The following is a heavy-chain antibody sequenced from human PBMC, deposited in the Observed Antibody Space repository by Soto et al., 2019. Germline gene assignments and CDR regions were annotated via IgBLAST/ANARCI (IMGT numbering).Heavy chain of an antibody. CDR1: GYSFTGYY. CDR3: ARTTLGILSYGVDV. D-gene: IGHD2-21*01. Sequence: QDQLLQSGAEVKKPGASVRVSCKASGYSFTGYYLEWVRQAPGRGLEWMGWINPNNGGTNYAQKFQGRITMTGDTSINTAYMELSRLISDETAVYYCARTTLGILSYGVDVWGQGTTVIVSS. J-gene: IGHJ6*02. CDR2: INPNNGGT. V-gene: IGHV1-2*02.